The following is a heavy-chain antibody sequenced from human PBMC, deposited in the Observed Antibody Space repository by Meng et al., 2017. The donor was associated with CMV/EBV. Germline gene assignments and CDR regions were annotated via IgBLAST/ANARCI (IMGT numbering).Heavy chain of an antibody. D-gene: IGHD2-15*01. CDR2: IYTSGST. CDR1: GGSISSYY. V-gene: IGHV4-4*07. Sequence: QGQRQESGPGLGKPSGTLSLTCTVSGGSISSYYWSWIRQPAGKGLEWIGRIYTSGSTNYNPSLKSRVTMSVDTSKNQFSLKLSSVTAADTAVYYCARAAVDLSKDYFDYWGQGTLVTVSS. CDR3: ARAAVDLSKDYFDY. J-gene: IGHJ4*02.